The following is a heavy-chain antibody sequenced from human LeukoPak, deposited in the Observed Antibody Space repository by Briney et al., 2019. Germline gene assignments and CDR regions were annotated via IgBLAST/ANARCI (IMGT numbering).Heavy chain of an antibody. D-gene: IGHD4-23*01. CDR2: IYYSGNT. CDR3: ARNGGNSDFAY. Sequence: SSETLSLTCIVSGGSISTSAYYWGWIRQPPGEGLQWIGSIYYSGNTYYNSSLKSRVTISVDTSTSQFSLRLSSVTAADTAVYYCARNGGNSDFAYWGQGTLVTVSS. V-gene: IGHV4-39*07. CDR1: GGSISTSAYY. J-gene: IGHJ4*02.